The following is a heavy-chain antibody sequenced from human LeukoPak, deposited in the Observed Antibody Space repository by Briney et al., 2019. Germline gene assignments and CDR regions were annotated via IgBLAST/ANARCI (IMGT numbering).Heavy chain of an antibody. CDR2: ISSSGSTI. J-gene: IGHJ4*02. V-gene: IGHV3-11*01. Sequence: PGGSLRPSCAASGFTFSDYYMSWIRQAPGKGLEWVSYISSSGSTIYYADSVKGRFTISRDNAKNSLYLQMNSLRAEDTAVYYCARDRLRSRYDILTGYYYWGQGTLVTVSS. CDR3: ARDRLRSRYDILTGYYY. CDR1: GFTFSDYY. D-gene: IGHD3-9*01.